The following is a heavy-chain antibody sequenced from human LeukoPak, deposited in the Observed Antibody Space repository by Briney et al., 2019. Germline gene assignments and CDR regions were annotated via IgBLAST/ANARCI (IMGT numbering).Heavy chain of an antibody. CDR1: GDSISSGHYY. V-gene: IGHV4-61*02. D-gene: IGHD6-25*01. CDR3: ARDSGLPMWYFDL. CDR2: IYTRGTT. J-gene: IGHJ2*01. Sequence: SETLSLTCTVSGDSISSGHYYWTWIRQPAGKGLEWIGRIYTRGTTNYNSSLKSRITMSIDTSKNQFSLKLNSVTAADTAVYYCARDSGLPMWYFDLWGRGTLVTISS.